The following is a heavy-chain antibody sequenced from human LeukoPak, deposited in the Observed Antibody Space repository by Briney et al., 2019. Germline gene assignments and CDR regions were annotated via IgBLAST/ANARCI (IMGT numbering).Heavy chain of an antibody. CDR1: GFTFSTYS. J-gene: IGHJ4*02. V-gene: IGHV3-9*01. CDR2: ISWNSGSI. Sequence: SLRLSCAASGFTFSTYSMNWVRQAPGKGLEWVSGISWNSGSIGYADSVKGRFTISRDNAKNSLYLQMNSLRAEDTALYYCAKDSENTGYCSGGSCYTFDYWGQGTLVTVSS. CDR3: AKDSENTGYCSGGSCYTFDY. D-gene: IGHD2-15*01.